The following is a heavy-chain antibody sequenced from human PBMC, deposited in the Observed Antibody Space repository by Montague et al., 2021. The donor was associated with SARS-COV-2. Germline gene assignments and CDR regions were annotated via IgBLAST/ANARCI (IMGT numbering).Heavy chain of an antibody. CDR3: ARVAGGYYHDSSAYFDY. V-gene: IGHV4-34*01. J-gene: IGHJ4*02. CDR2: INQSGST. Sequence: SETLSLTCAVYGGSFSGYYWSWIRQPPGKVLEWIGEINQSGSTNYNPSLKSRVTLSVDTSKKQFSLKLSSLTAADTAVYYCARVAGGYYHDSSAYFDYWGQGSLVTVSS. D-gene: IGHD3-22*01. CDR1: GGSFSGYY.